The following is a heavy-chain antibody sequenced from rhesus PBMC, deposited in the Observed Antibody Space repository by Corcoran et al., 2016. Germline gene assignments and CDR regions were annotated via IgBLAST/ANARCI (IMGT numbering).Heavy chain of an antibody. V-gene: IGHV3-184*01. CDR2: IRRKAYGVTA. J-gene: IGHJ4*01. CDR1: GFTVRDTP. D-gene: IGHD6-31*01. CDR3: TRAKQRPVGFLDY. Sequence: EVQLVESGGGLVQPGGSLRVSCDASGFTVRDTPRHWARQASGRGLAWVSFIRRKAYGVTAEYAASVKDRFSISRDDAKSIAYLQLSSLKTEDTAVYYCTRAKQRPVGFLDYWGQGVLVTVSS.